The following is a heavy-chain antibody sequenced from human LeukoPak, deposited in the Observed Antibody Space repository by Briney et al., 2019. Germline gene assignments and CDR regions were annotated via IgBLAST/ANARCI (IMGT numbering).Heavy chain of an antibody. CDR3: AKGNVRRIAVAGTPFDY. D-gene: IGHD6-19*01. CDR2: ISGSGGTT. Sequence: PGGSLRLSCAASGFTFSSYAMSWVRQAPGKGLEWVSAISGSGGTTYYTDSVKGRFTISRDNSKNTLYLQMSGLIAEDTAVYYCAKGNVRRIAVAGTPFDYWGQGTLVTVSS. V-gene: IGHV3-23*01. CDR1: GFTFSSYA. J-gene: IGHJ4*02.